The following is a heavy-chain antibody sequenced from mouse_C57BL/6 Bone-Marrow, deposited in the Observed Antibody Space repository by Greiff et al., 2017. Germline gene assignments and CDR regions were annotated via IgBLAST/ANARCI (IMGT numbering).Heavy chain of an antibody. Sequence: QVQLKQSGAELMKPGASVKLSCKATGYTFTGYWIEWVKQRPGHGLEWIGEILPGSGSTNYNEKFKGKATFTADTSSNTAYMQLSSLTTEDSAIYYCASLYYDYDREYYFDYWGQGTTLTVSS. CDR3: ASLYYDYDREYYFDY. D-gene: IGHD2-4*01. CDR1: GYTFTGYW. V-gene: IGHV1-9*01. J-gene: IGHJ2*01. CDR2: ILPGSGST.